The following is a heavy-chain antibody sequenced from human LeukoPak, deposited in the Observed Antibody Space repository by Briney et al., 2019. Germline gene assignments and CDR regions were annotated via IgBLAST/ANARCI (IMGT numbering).Heavy chain of an antibody. J-gene: IGHJ5*02. D-gene: IGHD6-19*01. CDR2: INHSGST. Sequence: GSLRLSCAASGFTLRSYDMSWVRQPPGKGLEWIGEINHSGSTNYNPSLKSRVTISVDTSKNQFSLKLSSVTAADTAVYYCASVRSSGWYNWFDPWGQGTLVTVSS. V-gene: IGHV4-34*01. CDR3: ASVRSSGWYNWFDP. CDR1: GFTLRSYD.